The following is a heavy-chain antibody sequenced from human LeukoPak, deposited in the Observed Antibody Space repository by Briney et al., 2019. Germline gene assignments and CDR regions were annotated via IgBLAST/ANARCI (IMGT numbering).Heavy chain of an antibody. Sequence: GESLKISCKGSGNSFTSYWISWVRQMPGKGLEWMGRIDPSDSYTTYSPSFQGHVTISADKSISAAYLQWSSLKASDTAMYHCARIATGGTPWADYWGQGTLVTVSS. J-gene: IGHJ4*02. CDR1: GNSFTSYW. CDR2: IDPSDSYT. V-gene: IGHV5-10-1*01. D-gene: IGHD7-27*01. CDR3: ARIATGGTPWADY.